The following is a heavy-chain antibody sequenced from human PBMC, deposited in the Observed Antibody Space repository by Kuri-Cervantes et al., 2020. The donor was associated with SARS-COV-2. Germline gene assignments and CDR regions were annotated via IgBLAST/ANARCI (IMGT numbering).Heavy chain of an antibody. D-gene: IGHD2-2*02. Sequence: GESLKISCAASGVSIIRYAVRWVRQPPGKGLEFVSGISSCGGSTYYANSVKGRSTISRENSKDTLYLQMNSLRAEDTAVYYCAKYCSSTSCYMRLHGNDAFDIWGQGTMVTVSS. CDR2: ISSCGGST. CDR1: GVSIIRYA. V-gene: IGHV3-64*01. CDR3: AKYCSSTSCYMRLHGNDAFDI. J-gene: IGHJ3*02.